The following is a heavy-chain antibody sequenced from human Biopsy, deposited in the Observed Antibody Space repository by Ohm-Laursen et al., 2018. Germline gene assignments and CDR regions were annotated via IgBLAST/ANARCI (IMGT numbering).Heavy chain of an antibody. CDR3: VREPVGANYVDY. J-gene: IGHJ4*02. CDR1: GFTFSNYG. CDR2: IWYDGSNK. Sequence: SLRLSCAASGFTFSNYGMHWVRQAPGKGLEWLAVIWYDGSNKYYGDSVQGRFTTSRDNSENTLYLQMNSLRDEDTAVYYCVREPVGANYVDYWGQGTLVTVSS. D-gene: IGHD1-26*01. V-gene: IGHV3-33*08.